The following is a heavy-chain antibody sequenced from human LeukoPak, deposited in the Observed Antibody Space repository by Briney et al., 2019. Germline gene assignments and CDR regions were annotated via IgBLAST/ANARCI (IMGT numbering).Heavy chain of an antibody. CDR1: GDSISSGNYY. Sequence: SQTLSLTCTVSGDSISSGNYYWSWIRQPAGKGLEWIGRIYTSGSTNYNPSLKSRATISVDTSKNQFSLKLSSVTAADTAVYYCARGEYQLIFSYWGQGTLVTVSS. J-gene: IGHJ4*02. CDR2: IYTSGST. V-gene: IGHV4-61*02. D-gene: IGHD2-2*01. CDR3: ARGEYQLIFSY.